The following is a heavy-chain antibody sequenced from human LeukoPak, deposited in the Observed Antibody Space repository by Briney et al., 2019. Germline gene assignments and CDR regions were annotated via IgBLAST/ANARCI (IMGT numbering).Heavy chain of an antibody. CDR2: IYTGGST. Sequence: PSETLSLTCTVSGGSISSYYWSWIRQPAGKGLEWIGRIYTGGSTNYNPSLKSRVTMSVDTSKNQFSLKLSSVTAADTAVYYCASTHSAYDSSGYHYGMDVWGQGTTVTVSS. CDR1: GGSISSYY. CDR3: ASTHSAYDSSGYHYGMDV. D-gene: IGHD3-22*01. J-gene: IGHJ6*02. V-gene: IGHV4-4*07.